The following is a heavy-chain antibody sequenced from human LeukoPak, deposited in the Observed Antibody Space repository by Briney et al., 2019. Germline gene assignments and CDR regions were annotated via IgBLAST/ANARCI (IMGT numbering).Heavy chain of an antibody. CDR3: ASIEDYADWYFDL. J-gene: IGHJ2*01. V-gene: IGHV3-7*01. Sequence: GGSLRLSCADSGFTFSNYWMSWVRQAPGKGLEWVANMNQDGSEKYYVDSVKGRFTISRDNAKNSLYLQMNSPRAEDTAVYYCASIEDYADWYFDLWGRGTLVTVSS. CDR1: GFTFSNYW. CDR2: MNQDGSEK. D-gene: IGHD4-17*01.